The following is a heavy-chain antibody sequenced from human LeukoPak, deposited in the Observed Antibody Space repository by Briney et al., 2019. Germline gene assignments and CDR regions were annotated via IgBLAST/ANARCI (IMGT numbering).Heavy chain of an antibody. D-gene: IGHD2-8*01. Sequence: AGGSLRLSCAASGFTFSSYAMHWVRQAPGKGLEWVAVISYDGSNKYYADSVKGRFTISRDNSKNTLYLQMDSLRPEDTAVYYCARSRYCSDGVCYYTFDYWGQGTLVTVSS. J-gene: IGHJ4*02. CDR3: ARSRYCSDGVCYYTFDY. CDR1: GFTFSSYA. CDR2: ISYDGSNK. V-gene: IGHV3-30-3*01.